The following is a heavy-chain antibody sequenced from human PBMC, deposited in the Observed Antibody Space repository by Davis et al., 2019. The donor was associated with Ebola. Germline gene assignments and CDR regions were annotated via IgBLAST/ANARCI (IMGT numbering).Heavy chain of an antibody. CDR3: TTSEYSSSHTVDY. CDR1: GFTFSGSA. J-gene: IGHJ4*02. V-gene: IGHV3-73*01. Sequence: GGSLRLSCAASGFTFSGSAMHWVRQASGKGLEWVGRIRSKANSYATAYAASVKGRFTISRDDSKNTAYLQMNSLKTEDTAVYYCTTSEYSSSHTVDYWGQGTLVTVSS. D-gene: IGHD6-6*01. CDR2: IRSKANSYAT.